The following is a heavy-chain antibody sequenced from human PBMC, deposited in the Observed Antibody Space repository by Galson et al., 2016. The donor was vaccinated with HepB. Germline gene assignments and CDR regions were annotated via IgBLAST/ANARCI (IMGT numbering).Heavy chain of an antibody. V-gene: IGHV4-39*01. Sequence: EPLSLTCSVSGGSIITSSYYWGWIRQPPGKGLEWIGSIYFSGSSYSNSSLKSRVIISVDTPKQQFSLKVTSVSVAVTAVYYCARHAILSGHPGLFDSWGQGTLVTVSS. CDR1: GGSIITSSYY. CDR3: ARHAILSGHPGLFDS. D-gene: IGHD5-12*01. J-gene: IGHJ4*02. CDR2: IYFSGSS.